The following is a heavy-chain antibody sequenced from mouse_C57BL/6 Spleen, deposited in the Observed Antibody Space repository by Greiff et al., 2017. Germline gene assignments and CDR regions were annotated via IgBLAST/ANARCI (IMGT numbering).Heavy chain of an antibody. CDR3: ARRGTMVDGFDY. Sequence: VQLQQPGAELVEPGASVKLSCKASGYTFTSYWMQWVKQRPGQGLEWIGEIDPSDSYTNYNQKFKGKATLTVDTSASTAYMQLSSLTAEDSAVYDGARRGTMVDGFDYWGQGTTLTVSS. V-gene: IGHV1-50*01. D-gene: IGHD2-2*01. CDR2: IDPSDSYT. J-gene: IGHJ2*01. CDR1: GYTFTSYW.